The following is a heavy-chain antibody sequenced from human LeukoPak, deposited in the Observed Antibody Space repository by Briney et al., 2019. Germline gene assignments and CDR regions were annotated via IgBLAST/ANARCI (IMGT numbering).Heavy chain of an antibody. CDR3: ARALNSWNSLI. CDR2: ISSSSSYI. J-gene: IGHJ4*02. Sequence: GGSLRLSCAASGFTFSSYSMNWVRQAPGKGLEWVSSISSSSSYIYYADSVKGRFTISRDNAKNSLYLQMNSLRAEDTAVYYCARALNSWNSLIWGQGTLVTVSS. V-gene: IGHV3-21*01. D-gene: IGHD1-7*01. CDR1: GFTFSSYS.